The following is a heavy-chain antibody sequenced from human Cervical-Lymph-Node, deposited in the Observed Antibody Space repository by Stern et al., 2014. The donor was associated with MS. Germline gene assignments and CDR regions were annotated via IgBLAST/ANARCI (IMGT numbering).Heavy chain of an antibody. D-gene: IGHD2-2*03. J-gene: IGHJ4*02. Sequence: QVQLVQSGSELKKPGASVNVSCKASGYTFTNYPMNWVRQAPGQGLEWMGWININTGKAPYAQGFTGRFVFSLDTSVSTAYLQISSLKAEDTAVYYCVRDFVDIPMVTRSDYLDYWGQGTLVTVSS. V-gene: IGHV7-4-1*02. CDR1: GYTFTNYP. CDR2: ININTGKA. CDR3: VRDFVDIPMVTRSDYLDY.